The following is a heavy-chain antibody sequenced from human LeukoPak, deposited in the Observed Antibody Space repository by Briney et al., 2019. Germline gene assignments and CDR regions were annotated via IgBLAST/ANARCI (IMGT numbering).Heavy chain of an antibody. CDR1: GFTVSSNY. Sequence: GGSLRLSCAASGFTVSSNYMSWVRQAPGKGLEWVSVIYSGGSTYYADSVKGRFTISRDNSKNTLYIQMNSLRAEDTAVYYCAREQSAAAGYYYYGMDVWGQGTTVTVSS. D-gene: IGHD6-13*01. V-gene: IGHV3-66*01. J-gene: IGHJ6*02. CDR2: IYSGGST. CDR3: AREQSAAAGYYYYGMDV.